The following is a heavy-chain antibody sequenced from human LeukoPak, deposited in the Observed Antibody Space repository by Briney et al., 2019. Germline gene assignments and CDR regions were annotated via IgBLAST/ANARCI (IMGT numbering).Heavy chain of an antibody. CDR2: MNPNSGNT. CDR3: ARGSSVCSSTSCYRWFDP. CDR1: GYTFTSYD. Sequence: ASVKVSCKASGYTFTSYDIHWVRQATGQGLEWMGWMNPNSGNTGYAQKFQGRVTMTRNTSISTAYMELSSLRSEDTAVYYCARGSSVCSSTSCYRWFDPWGQGTLVTVSS. J-gene: IGHJ5*02. V-gene: IGHV1-8*01. D-gene: IGHD2-2*01.